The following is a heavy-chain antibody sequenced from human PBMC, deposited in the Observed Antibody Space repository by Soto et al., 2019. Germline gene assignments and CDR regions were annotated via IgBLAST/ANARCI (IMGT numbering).Heavy chain of an antibody. V-gene: IGHV3-23*01. CDR2: VSSGGDRT. J-gene: IGHJ3*02. CDR3: TKDRGSGNYGMNAVEI. D-gene: IGHD4-17*01. Sequence: EAQLLESGGGLVQPGGSLRLSCAASGFTFTAYAVNWVRQAPGKGLEWVSTVSSGGDRTFYADSVKGRFTMSRDNSKNTLSLQMNSLRADDAAVYYCTKDRGSGNYGMNAVEIWGQGTMVTVSS. CDR1: GFTFTAYA.